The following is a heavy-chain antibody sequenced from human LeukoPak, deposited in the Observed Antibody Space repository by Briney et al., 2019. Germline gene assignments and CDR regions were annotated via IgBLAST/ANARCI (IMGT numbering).Heavy chain of an antibody. CDR1: GGSISGSNW. D-gene: IGHD3-22*01. CDR2: IYHSGST. Sequence: PSETLSLTCAVSGGSISGSNWWTWVRQPPGKGLEWIGEIYHSGSTNYNPSLKSRVAISVDKSKNHFSLNLSSVTAADTAVYYCARTDDTTGPGALDIWGQGTMLTVSS. J-gene: IGHJ3*02. CDR3: ARTDDTTGPGALDI. V-gene: IGHV4-4*02.